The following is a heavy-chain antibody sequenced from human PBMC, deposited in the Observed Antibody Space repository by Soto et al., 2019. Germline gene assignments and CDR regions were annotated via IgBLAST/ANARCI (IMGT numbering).Heavy chain of an antibody. Sequence: QVQVVESGGGVVQPGRSLRLSCEASGFTFTSYGMHWVRQAPGKGLEWVAVIWYHGSKKYYADSVKGRFSISRENSKNTVFLQMNSLRAEDTAVYYCARDRRFLEWLDQWGQGTLVTVSS. D-gene: IGHD3-3*01. J-gene: IGHJ4*02. CDR1: GFTFTSYG. CDR3: ARDRRFLEWLDQ. V-gene: IGHV3-33*01. CDR2: IWYHGSKK.